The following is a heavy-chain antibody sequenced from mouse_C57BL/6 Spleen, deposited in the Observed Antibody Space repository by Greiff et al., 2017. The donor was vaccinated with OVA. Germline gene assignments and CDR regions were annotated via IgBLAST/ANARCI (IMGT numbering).Heavy chain of an antibody. CDR1: GYTFTDYY. CDR3: AMSAYYSNYYAMDY. CDR2: INPNNGGT. D-gene: IGHD2-5*01. Sequence: VQLQQSGPELVKPGASVKISCKASGYTFTDYYMNWVKQSHGKSLEWIGDINPNNGGTSYNQKFKGKATLTVDKSSSTAYMELRSLTSEDSAVYYCAMSAYYSNYYAMDYGGQGTSVTVSS. V-gene: IGHV1-26*01. J-gene: IGHJ4*01.